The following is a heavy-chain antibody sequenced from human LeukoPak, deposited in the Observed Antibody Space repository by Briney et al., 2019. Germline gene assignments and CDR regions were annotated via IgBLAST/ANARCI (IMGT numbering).Heavy chain of an antibody. CDR1: GGPISSYY. CDR3: ARMIAVAGTGMGWYFDL. V-gene: IGHV4-59*01. CDR2: IYYSGST. J-gene: IGHJ2*01. Sequence: SETLSLTCTVSGGPISSYYWSWIRQPPGKGLEWIGYIYYSGSTNYNPSLKSRVTISVDTSKNQFSLKLSSVTAADTAVYYCARMIAVAGTGMGWYFDLWGRGTLVTVSS. D-gene: IGHD6-19*01.